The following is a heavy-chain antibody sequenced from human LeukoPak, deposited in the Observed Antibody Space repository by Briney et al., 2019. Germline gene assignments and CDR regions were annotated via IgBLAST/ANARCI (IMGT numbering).Heavy chain of an antibody. D-gene: IGHD3-10*01. J-gene: IGHJ4*02. CDR1: GFTFSSYA. Sequence: GSLRLSCAASGFTFSSYAMHWVRQAPGKGLEWVAVISYDGSNKYYADSVKGRFTISRDNARNTLYLQMNSLRAEDTAVYYCARGIIYNNYYFDDWGQGTLVTVSS. CDR3: ARGIIYNNYYFDD. V-gene: IGHV3-30*04. CDR2: ISYDGSNK.